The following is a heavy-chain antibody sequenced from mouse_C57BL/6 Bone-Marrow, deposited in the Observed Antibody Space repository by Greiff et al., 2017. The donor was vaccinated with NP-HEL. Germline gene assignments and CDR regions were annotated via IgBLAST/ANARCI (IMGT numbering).Heavy chain of an antibody. D-gene: IGHD2-4*01. V-gene: IGHV1-26*01. CDR2: INPNNGGT. J-gene: IGHJ4*01. CDR3: ARENDYGAMDY. CDR1: GYTFTDYY. Sequence: VQLQQSGPELVKPGASVKISCKASGYTFTDYYMNWVKQSHGKSLEWIGDINPNNGGTSYKQKFKGKATLTVDKSSSTAFMELRSLRSEDTAVYYCARENDYGAMDYWGQGTSVTVSS.